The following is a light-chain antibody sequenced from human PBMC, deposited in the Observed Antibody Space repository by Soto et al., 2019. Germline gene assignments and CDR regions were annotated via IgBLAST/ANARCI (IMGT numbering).Light chain of an antibody. CDR1: QSLLHSNGYNY. Sequence: DIVMTQSPLSLPVTPGEPASISCRSSQSLLHSNGYNYLDWYLQKPGQSPQLLIYLGSNRASGVLDRFSGSGSGTDVTLKISRVEAEDVGVYYCMQALQTPFTFGGGTKVEIK. CDR2: LGS. CDR3: MQALQTPFT. J-gene: IGKJ4*01. V-gene: IGKV2-28*01.